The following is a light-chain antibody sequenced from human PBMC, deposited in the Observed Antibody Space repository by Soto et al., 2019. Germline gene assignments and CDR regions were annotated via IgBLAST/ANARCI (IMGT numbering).Light chain of an antibody. CDR2: EVS. Sequence: QSVLTQPASVSGSPGQSITISCTGTSSDVGGYNYVSWYQQQSGKAPKLMIHEVSNRPSGVSNRFSGSKSGNTASLTISGLQAEDEADYYCCSYASSSTFVFGTGTKVTVL. CDR3: CSYASSSTFV. J-gene: IGLJ1*01. CDR1: SSDVGGYNY. V-gene: IGLV2-14*01.